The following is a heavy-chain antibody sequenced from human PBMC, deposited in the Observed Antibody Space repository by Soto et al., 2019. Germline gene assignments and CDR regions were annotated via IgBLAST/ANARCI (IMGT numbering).Heavy chain of an antibody. J-gene: IGHJ4*02. CDR1: GGSFSGYY. CDR2: INHSGST. V-gene: IGHV4-34*01. Sequence: QVQLQQWGAGLLKPSETLSLTCAAYGGSFSGYYWSWIRQPPGKGLEWIGEINHSGSTNYNPSLKSRVTISVDTSKNQFSLKLSSVTAADTAVYYCARRRGGYSSGGYWSYWGQGTLVTVSS. CDR3: ARRRGGYSSGGYWSY. D-gene: IGHD6-19*01.